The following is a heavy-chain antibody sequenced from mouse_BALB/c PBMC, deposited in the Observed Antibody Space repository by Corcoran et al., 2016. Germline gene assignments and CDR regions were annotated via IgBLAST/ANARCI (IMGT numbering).Heavy chain of an antibody. CDR1: GYTFTEYT. D-gene: IGHD3-1*01. CDR3: ARKGYRAWFAY. V-gene: IGHV1-18*01. Sequence: EVQLQQSGPELVKPGASVKISYNTAGYTFTEYTMPWVKQSHGKRLEWIGGINPNNGGTSYNQKFKGKATLTVDKSSSTAYMELRSLTSEDSAVYYAARKGYRAWFAYWGQGTLVTVSA. J-gene: IGHJ3*01. CDR2: INPNNGGT.